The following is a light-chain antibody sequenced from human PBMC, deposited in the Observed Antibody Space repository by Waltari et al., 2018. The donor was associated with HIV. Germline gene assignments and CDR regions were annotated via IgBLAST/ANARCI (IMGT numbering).Light chain of an antibody. Sequence: DIEMTQSPSTLSASVGDTVTITCRTSENIGNWLAWYHMKPGKAPDLLIYRASTLNSGVPSRFSGRGSGTEFALTVRGLQPDDFGTFFCQQYNVYPWTFGQGTRVDLK. CDR1: ENIGNW. V-gene: IGKV1-5*03. CDR3: QQYNVYPWT. CDR2: RAS. J-gene: IGKJ1*01.